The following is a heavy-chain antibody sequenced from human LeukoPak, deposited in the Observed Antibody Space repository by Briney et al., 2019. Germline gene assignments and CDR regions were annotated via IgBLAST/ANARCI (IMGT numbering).Heavy chain of an antibody. CDR3: ARLSYDILTGSMEGFDY. CDR2: IYYSGST. J-gene: IGHJ4*02. D-gene: IGHD3-9*01. V-gene: IGHV4-39*01. Sequence: PSETLSLTCTVSGGSISSGDYYWSWIRQPPGKGLEWIGSIYYSGSTYYNPSLKSRVTISVDTSKNQFSLKLSSVTAADTAVYYCARLSYDILTGSMEGFDYWGQGTLVTVSS. CDR1: GGSISSGDYY.